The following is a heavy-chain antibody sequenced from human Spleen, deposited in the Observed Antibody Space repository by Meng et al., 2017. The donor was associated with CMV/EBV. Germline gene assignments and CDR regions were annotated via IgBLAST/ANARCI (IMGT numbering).Heavy chain of an antibody. Sequence: GSLRLSCAASGFTFSSYSMNWVRQPPGKGLEWIGSVYESGTTYNNPSLLSRVTMSMDTSKNQFSLKLTSVTAADTAVYYCVRQDDYPLFSLDCWGQGTLVTVSS. CDR3: VRQDDYPLFSLDC. CDR1: GFTFSSYS. CDR2: VYESGTT. J-gene: IGHJ4*02. D-gene: IGHD4/OR15-4a*01. V-gene: IGHV4-38-2*01.